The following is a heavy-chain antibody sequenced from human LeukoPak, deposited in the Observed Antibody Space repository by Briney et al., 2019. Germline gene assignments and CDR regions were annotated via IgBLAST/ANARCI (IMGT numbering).Heavy chain of an antibody. J-gene: IGHJ6*03. Sequence: SVKVSCKASRGTFNSYAISWVRQAPGQGLEWMGGIIPMFETANYAQKFQGRVTITADEFTTTVYMELSSMRSEDTAVYYCARGIRYYDILTGHVKGHDNSYYYYMDVWGQGTAVTISS. CDR3: ARGIRYYDILTGHVKGHDNSYYYYMDV. CDR1: RGTFNSYA. V-gene: IGHV1-69*13. CDR2: IIPMFETA. D-gene: IGHD3-9*01.